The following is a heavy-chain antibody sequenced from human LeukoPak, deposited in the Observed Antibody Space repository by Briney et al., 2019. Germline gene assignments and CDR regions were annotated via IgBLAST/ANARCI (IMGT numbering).Heavy chain of an antibody. CDR2: ISGSGDNT. CDR1: GFTFSSHG. Sequence: GGSLRLSCAASGFTFSSHGMSWVRQAPGKGLEWVSTISGSGDNTYYADSVKGRFTISRDNSKNTLYLQMNSLRPEDTAVYHCAKDVVGQQWPENYWGQGTLVTVSS. V-gene: IGHV3-23*01. D-gene: IGHD6-19*01. CDR3: AKDVVGQQWPENY. J-gene: IGHJ4*02.